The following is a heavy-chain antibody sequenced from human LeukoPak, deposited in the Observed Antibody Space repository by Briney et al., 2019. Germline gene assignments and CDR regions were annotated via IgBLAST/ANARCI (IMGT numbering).Heavy chain of an antibody. CDR1: GFTFSKYW. J-gene: IGHJ4*02. V-gene: IGHV3-74*01. Sequence: GGSLRLSCAASGFTFSKYWMLWVRHAPGKGVERVSRINTDGTVTTYADSVKGRFTVSRDNADNTMFLQMNSVRDEDTAVYYCATKQWLAPPPDSWGQGTPVTVSS. CDR3: ATKQWLAPPPDS. D-gene: IGHD6-19*01. CDR2: INTDGTVT.